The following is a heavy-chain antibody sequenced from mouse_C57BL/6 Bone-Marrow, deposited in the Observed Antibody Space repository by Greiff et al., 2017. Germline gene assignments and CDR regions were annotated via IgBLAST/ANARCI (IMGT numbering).Heavy chain of an antibody. CDR3: ARFPYYCGSSFYAMDY. J-gene: IGHJ4*01. Sequence: QVQLQQSGAELMKPGASVKLSCKATGYTFTGYWIEWVKQRPGHGLEWIGEILPGSGSTNYNEKFKGKATFTADTSSNTAYMQLSSLTTEDSAIYYCARFPYYCGSSFYAMDYWGQGTSVTVSS. D-gene: IGHD1-1*01. V-gene: IGHV1-9*01. CDR1: GYTFTGYW. CDR2: ILPGSGST.